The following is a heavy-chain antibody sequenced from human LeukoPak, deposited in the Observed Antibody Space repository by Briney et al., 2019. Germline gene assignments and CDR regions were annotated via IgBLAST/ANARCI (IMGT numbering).Heavy chain of an antibody. CDR1: GGSFSGYY. D-gene: IGHD3-22*01. Sequence: PSETLSLTCAVYGGSFSGYYWSWIRQPPGKGLEWIGEINHSGSTNYNPSLKSRVTISVDTSKNQFSLKLSSVTAADTAVYYCARAMGSSGYYYFLDYWGQGTLVTVSS. CDR2: INHSGST. CDR3: ARAMGSSGYYYFLDY. J-gene: IGHJ4*02. V-gene: IGHV4-34*01.